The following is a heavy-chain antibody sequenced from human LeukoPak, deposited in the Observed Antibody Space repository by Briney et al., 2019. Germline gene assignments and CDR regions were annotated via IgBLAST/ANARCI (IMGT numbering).Heavy chain of an antibody. Sequence: PGGSLRLSCAASGFIFSNYNMNWVRQTPGKGLEWLSYISSSSGTIYYADSVKGRFTISGDNTKNLLYLQMNSLRAEDTAVYYCARALGYSYGYAVDYWGQGTLVTVSS. CDR3: ARALGYSYGYAVDY. CDR2: ISSSSGTI. V-gene: IGHV3-48*01. D-gene: IGHD5-18*01. CDR1: GFIFSNYN. J-gene: IGHJ4*02.